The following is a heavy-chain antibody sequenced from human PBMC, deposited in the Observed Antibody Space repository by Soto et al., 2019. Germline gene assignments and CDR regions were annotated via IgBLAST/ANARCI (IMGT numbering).Heavy chain of an antibody. D-gene: IGHD4-4*01. Sequence: PGESLKISCKGSGYSFVNYWITWVRQMPGKGLEWMGRIDPSDSYTNYSPSFQGHVTISADKSISTAYLQWSSLKASDTAMYYCAIEPPTTSGIYTWFHPGGQGTLVTVS. J-gene: IGHJ5*02. CDR3: AIEPPTTSGIYTWFHP. CDR2: IDPSDSYT. V-gene: IGHV5-10-1*01. CDR1: GYSFVNYW.